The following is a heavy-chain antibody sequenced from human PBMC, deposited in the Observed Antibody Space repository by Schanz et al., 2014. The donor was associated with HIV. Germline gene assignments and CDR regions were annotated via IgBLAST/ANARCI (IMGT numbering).Heavy chain of an antibody. D-gene: IGHD3-22*01. CDR2: ISSTSAHI. J-gene: IGHJ6*02. CDR1: GFTFSTSS. Sequence: EVQLVESGGGLVQPGGSLRLSCAASGFTFSTSSLNWVRQAPGKGLEWVSFISSTSAHIYYADSVKGRFTISRDNAKNTLNLQMKSLRAEDTAVYYCAKDRNYYDSKYRGKGNYYYYYGMDVWGQGTTVTVSS. V-gene: IGHV3-21*01. CDR3: AKDRNYYDSKYRGKGNYYYYYGMDV.